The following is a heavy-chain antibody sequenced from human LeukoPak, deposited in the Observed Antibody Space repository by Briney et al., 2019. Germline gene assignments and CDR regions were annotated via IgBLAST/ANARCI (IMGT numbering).Heavy chain of an antibody. CDR2: FDPEDGET. Sequence: ASVKVSCKVSGYTLTELSMHWVRQAPGKGLEWMGGFDPEDGETIYAQKFQGRVTMTEDTSTDTAYMELSSLRSEDTAVYYCATRGGYGDYESGNWFDPWGQGTLVTVSS. CDR1: GYTLTELS. D-gene: IGHD4-17*01. V-gene: IGHV1-24*01. CDR3: ATRGGYGDYESGNWFDP. J-gene: IGHJ5*02.